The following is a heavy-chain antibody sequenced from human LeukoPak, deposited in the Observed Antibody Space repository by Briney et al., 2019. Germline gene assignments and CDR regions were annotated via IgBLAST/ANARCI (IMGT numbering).Heavy chain of an antibody. CDR1: GYTFTNYG. CDR3: ARDAPYYYDSSGSDDY. V-gene: IGHV1-18*01. D-gene: IGHD3-22*01. J-gene: IGHJ4*02. CDR2: ISASNGDT. Sequence: ASVKVSCKASGYTFTNYGITWVRQAPGQGLEWMGWISASNGDTHYSEKFQDRITVTTDTSTSTAYMELRSLVSDDTAVYYCARDAPYYYDSSGSDDYWGQGTLVTVSS.